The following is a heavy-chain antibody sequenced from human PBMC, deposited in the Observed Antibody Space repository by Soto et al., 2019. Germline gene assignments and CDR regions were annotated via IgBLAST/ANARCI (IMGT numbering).Heavy chain of an antibody. CDR3: ARRQAHGYYDSSGPDY. CDR2: IYYSGST. V-gene: IGHV4-31*03. CDR1: GGSISSGGYY. Sequence: QVQLQESGPGLVKPSQTLSLTCTVSGGSISSGGYYWSWIRQHPGKGLEWIGYIYYSGSTYYNPSLKSRVTISVDTSKNQFSLKRSSVTAADTAVYYCARRQAHGYYDSSGPDYWGQGTLVTVSS. D-gene: IGHD3-22*01. J-gene: IGHJ4*02.